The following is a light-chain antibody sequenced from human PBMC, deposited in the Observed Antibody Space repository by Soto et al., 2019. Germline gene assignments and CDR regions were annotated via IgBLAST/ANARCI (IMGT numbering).Light chain of an antibody. CDR3: SSYAGSNTFV. CDR2: EVS. V-gene: IGLV2-8*01. Sequence: QSVLTQPPSASGSPGQSVTISCTGTSSDVGGYNCVSWYQQHPGKAPKLMIYEVSKRPSGVPDRFSGSKSGNTASLTVSGLHAEDEADYYCSSYAGSNTFVYGTGPKVTVL. J-gene: IGLJ1*01. CDR1: SSDVGGYNC.